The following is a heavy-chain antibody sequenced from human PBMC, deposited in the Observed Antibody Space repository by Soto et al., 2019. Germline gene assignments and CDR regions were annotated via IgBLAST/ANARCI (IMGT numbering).Heavy chain of an antibody. Sequence: QVQLQESGPGLVKPSETLSLTCTVSGGSISSYYWSWIRQPPGKGLEWIGYFYYSGSTNYNPSLRSRVSISVDTSKNQFTLELSSVTAADTAVYYCARGTLTPYFDYWGQGTLVTVSS. J-gene: IGHJ4*02. CDR2: FYYSGST. V-gene: IGHV4-59*01. CDR3: ARGTLTPYFDY. CDR1: GGSISSYY.